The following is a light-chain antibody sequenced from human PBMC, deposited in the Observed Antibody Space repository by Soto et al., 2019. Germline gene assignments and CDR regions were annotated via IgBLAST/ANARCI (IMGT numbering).Light chain of an antibody. CDR3: QQYGDAPIT. CDR1: QSVSSDY. CDR2: GAS. Sequence: EILLTQSPNTLSLSPGERATLSCRASQSVSSDYLVWYQQKPGQAPRLLIYGASSRATGIPDRFSGSGSGTDFTLTISRLEPEDFALYYCQQYGDAPITFGQGTRLEIK. J-gene: IGKJ5*01. V-gene: IGKV3-20*01.